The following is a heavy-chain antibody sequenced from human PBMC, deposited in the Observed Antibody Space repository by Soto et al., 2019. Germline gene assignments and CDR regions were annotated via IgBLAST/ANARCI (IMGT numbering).Heavy chain of an antibody. CDR3: AKIGVFRNGYLSYTRGDY. J-gene: IGHJ4*02. Sequence: QLLESGGGLVQPGGSLRLSCAASGSTFSKYFMSWVRQAPGRGLEWGSSISSSGDDTYYADSVKGRFTMSRDNFKNTLSLQMNTLRADDTAVYYCAKIGVFRNGYLSYTRGDYWGQGTLVTVSS. V-gene: IGHV3-23*01. D-gene: IGHD3-10*01. CDR2: ISSSGDDT. CDR1: GSTFSKYF.